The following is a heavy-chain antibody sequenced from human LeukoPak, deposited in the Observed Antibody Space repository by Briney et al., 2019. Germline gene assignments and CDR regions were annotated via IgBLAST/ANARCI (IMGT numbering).Heavy chain of an antibody. CDR1: GGSFSGYY. CDR2: IFYSGST. CDR3: AKSNGYGLIDI. Sequence: PSETLSLTCGVYGGSFSGYYWNWIRQPPGKALEWIGNIFYSGSTYYSPSLKSRVTISLDTSRNQFSLKLNSVTAPDTAVYYCAKSNGYGLIDIWGQGTMVTVSS. J-gene: IGHJ3*02. D-gene: IGHD3-22*01. V-gene: IGHV4-34*12.